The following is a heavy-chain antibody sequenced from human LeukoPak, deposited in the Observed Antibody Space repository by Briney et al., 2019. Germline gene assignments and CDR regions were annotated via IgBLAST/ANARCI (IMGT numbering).Heavy chain of an antibody. V-gene: IGHV4-61*01. D-gene: IGHD4-11*01. CDR3: ARDRVRGNSNPYFDY. CDR2: IYYSGST. Sequence: PSETLSHTCTVSGGSVSSGTYYWSWIQQPPGKGLEWIGYIYYSGSTNYNPSLKSRVTISVDTSKNQFSLKLSSVTAADTAVYYCARDRVRGNSNPYFDYWGRGTLVTVSS. J-gene: IGHJ4*02. CDR1: GGSVSSGTYY.